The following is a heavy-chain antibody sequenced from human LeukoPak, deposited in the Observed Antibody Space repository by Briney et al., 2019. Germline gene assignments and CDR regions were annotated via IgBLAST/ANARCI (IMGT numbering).Heavy chain of an antibody. CDR2: TIPILGIA. V-gene: IGHV1-69*04. Sequence: GASVKVSCKAPGDTFGSYAISWVRQAHGQGLEWMGRTIPILGIAKYAQKSQGRLTITADTSTSTAYMQLTNLRSDDTAVYYCASQFLLPFDYWGRGTLVTVSS. CDR1: GDTFGSYA. CDR3: ASQFLLPFDY. J-gene: IGHJ4*02. D-gene: IGHD3-22*01.